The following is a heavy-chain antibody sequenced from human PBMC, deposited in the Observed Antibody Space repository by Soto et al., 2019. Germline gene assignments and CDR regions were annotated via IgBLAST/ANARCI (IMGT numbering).Heavy chain of an antibody. CDR3: ARDQKRGYSGYDYWFAP. D-gene: IGHD5-12*01. CDR1: GGSFSGYY. V-gene: IGHV4-34*01. J-gene: IGHJ5*02. Sequence: ETLSLTCAVYGGSFSGYYWSWIRQPPGKGLEWIGEINHSGSTNYNPSLKSRVTISVDTSKNQFSLKLSSVTAADTAVYYCARDQKRGYSGYDYWFAPWAKGTLVTAPQ. CDR2: INHSGST.